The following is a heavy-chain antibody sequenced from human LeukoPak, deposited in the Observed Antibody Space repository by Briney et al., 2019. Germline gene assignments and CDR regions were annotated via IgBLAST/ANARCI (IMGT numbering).Heavy chain of an antibody. CDR2: IYHSGST. CDR1: GYSISSGYY. Sequence: PSETLSLTCTVSGYSISSGYYWGWIRQPPGKGLEWIGSIYHSGSTYYNPSLRRRVTIPVDTSKNQFSLKLSSVTAADTAVYYCARHTGYSSGWYSPLFWFDPCGQGTLVTVSS. D-gene: IGHD6-19*01. J-gene: IGHJ5*02. V-gene: IGHV4-38-2*02. CDR3: ARHTGYSSGWYSPLFWFDP.